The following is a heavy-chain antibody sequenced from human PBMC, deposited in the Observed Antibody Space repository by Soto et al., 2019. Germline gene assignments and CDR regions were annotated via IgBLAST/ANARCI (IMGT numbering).Heavy chain of an antibody. D-gene: IGHD3-22*01. J-gene: IGHJ4*02. CDR1: GGSISSYY. CDR2: IYYTGST. CDR3: ARDYFDSSGYYWVDY. Sequence: SETLSLTCTVSGGSISSYYWSWIRQPPGKGLEWIGYIYYTGSTNYNPSLNSRVTISLDMSKTQFSLKLSSVTAADTAVYYCARDYFDSSGYYWVDYWGQGTLVTVSS. V-gene: IGHV4-59*01.